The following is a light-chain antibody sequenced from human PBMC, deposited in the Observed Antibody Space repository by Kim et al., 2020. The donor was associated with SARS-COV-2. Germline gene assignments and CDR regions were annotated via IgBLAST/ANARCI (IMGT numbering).Light chain of an antibody. J-gene: IGKJ1*01. Sequence: PGERATLFCRASQNVPRSHVAWYQEKPGQPPRLIVNGASHREIGIPRRFSGSGSGTDYTLTISSLEPEDFALYFCQQYGDSLWTFGDGTKV. V-gene: IGKV3-20*01. CDR3: QQYGDSLWT. CDR2: GAS. CDR1: QNVPRSH.